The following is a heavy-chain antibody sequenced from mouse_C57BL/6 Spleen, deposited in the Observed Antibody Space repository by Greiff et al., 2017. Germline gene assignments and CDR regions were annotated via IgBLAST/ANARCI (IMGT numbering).Heavy chain of an antibody. CDR3: ARGITINYFDY. D-gene: IGHD1-1*02. CDR2: ISDGGSYT. J-gene: IGHJ2*01. CDR1: GFTFSSYA. Sequence: EVKVVESGGGLVKPGGSLKLSCAASGFTFSSYAMSWVRQTPEKRLEWVATISDGGSYTYYPDNVKGRFTISRDNAKNNLYLQMSHLKSEDTAMYYCARGITINYFDYWGQGTTLTVSS. V-gene: IGHV5-4*03.